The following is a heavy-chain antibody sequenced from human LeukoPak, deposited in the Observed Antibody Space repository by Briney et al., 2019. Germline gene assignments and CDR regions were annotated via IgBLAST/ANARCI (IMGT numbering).Heavy chain of an antibody. V-gene: IGHV4-59*08. Sequence: SETLSLTCTVSGGSISGYYWSWIRQPPGKGPEWIGYIYYSGSTNYNPSLESRVTISVDTSKNQFSLKMNSVTAADTAVYYCARLASSGWSHCDYWGQGTLVTVSS. CDR2: IYYSGST. CDR1: GGSISGYY. CDR3: ARLASSGWSHCDY. D-gene: IGHD6-19*01. J-gene: IGHJ4*02.